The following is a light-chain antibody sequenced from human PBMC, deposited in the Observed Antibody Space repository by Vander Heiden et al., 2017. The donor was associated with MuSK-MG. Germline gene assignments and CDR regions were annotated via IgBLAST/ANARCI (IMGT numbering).Light chain of an antibody. V-gene: IGKV1-39*01. J-gene: IGKJ4*01. CDR1: QSISSY. CDR3: QHCYNTQT. Sequence: DIQMTQYPSSLSASVGDRVTITCRASQSISSYLNWYQQKPGKAPKLLIYAASRWQSGVPSRCSGSGSGTDFTLTSSSMQPEDFATYYCQHCYNTQTFGGGTKLEIK. CDR2: AAS.